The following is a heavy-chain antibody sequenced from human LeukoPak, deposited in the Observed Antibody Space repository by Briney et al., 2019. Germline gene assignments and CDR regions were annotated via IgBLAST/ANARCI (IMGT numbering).Heavy chain of an antibody. Sequence: GGSLRLSCAASGFTFSSYWMSWVRQAPGKGLEWVATIKQDGSEKYYVDSVKGRFTISRHNAKNSLYLQMNSLRAEDTAVYYCARDHDYGDFDAFDIWGQGTMVTVSS. CDR1: GFTFSSYW. J-gene: IGHJ3*02. V-gene: IGHV3-7*04. CDR3: ARDHDYGDFDAFDI. CDR2: IKQDGSEK. D-gene: IGHD4-17*01.